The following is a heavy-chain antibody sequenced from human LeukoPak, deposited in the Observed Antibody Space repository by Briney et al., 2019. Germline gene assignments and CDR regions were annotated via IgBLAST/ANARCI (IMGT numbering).Heavy chain of an antibody. Sequence: SETLSLTCSVSGGSFIGYHWNWVRQAPGKGLEWIGEINHTGNTNYNPSLKSRVPISIDTSKKQFFLKLRSLTAADTGVYYCARDPTTVVTTPYYFDDWGQGTLVTVSS. CDR1: GGSFIGYH. CDR3: ARDPTTVVTTPYYFDD. V-gene: IGHV4-34*01. CDR2: INHTGNT. J-gene: IGHJ4*02. D-gene: IGHD4-23*01.